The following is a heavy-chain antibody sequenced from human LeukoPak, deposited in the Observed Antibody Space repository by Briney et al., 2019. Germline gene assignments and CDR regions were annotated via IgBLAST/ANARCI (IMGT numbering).Heavy chain of an antibody. Sequence: GGSLRLSCAASGFTFSSYWMSWVRQAPGKGLEWVANIKRDGSEKYYVDSVKGRFTISRDNAKNSLYLQMNSLRAEDTAVYYCANFPEYDSSGRPVYWGQGTLVTVSS. CDR2: IKRDGSEK. CDR1: GFTFSSYW. CDR3: ANFPEYDSSGRPVY. V-gene: IGHV3-7*01. J-gene: IGHJ4*02. D-gene: IGHD3-22*01.